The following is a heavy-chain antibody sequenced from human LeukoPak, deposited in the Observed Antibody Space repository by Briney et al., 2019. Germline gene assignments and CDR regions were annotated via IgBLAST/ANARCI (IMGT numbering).Heavy chain of an antibody. CDR2: MNPNSGNT. V-gene: IGHV1-8*01. J-gene: IGHJ6*02. CDR1: GYTFTSYD. D-gene: IGHD3-22*01. Sequence: GASVKVSCKASGYTFTSYDINWVRQATGQGLEWMGWMNPNSGNTGYAQKFQGRATMTRNTSISTAYMELSSLRSEDTAVYYCARAQTYYYDSSGPGSRDSDGMDVWGQGTTVTVSS. CDR3: ARAQTYYYDSSGPGSRDSDGMDV.